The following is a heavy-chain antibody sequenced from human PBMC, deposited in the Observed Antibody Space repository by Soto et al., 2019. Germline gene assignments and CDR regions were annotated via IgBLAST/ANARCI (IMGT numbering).Heavy chain of an antibody. V-gene: IGHV1-69*01. CDR2: IIPIFGTA. D-gene: IGHD1-26*01. CDR1: GGTFSSYA. J-gene: IGHJ6*02. CDR3: ARGNGSGSYLYYYYGMDV. Sequence: QVQLVQSGAEVKKPGSSVKVSCKASGGTFSSYAISWARQAPGQGLEWMGGIIPIFGTANYAQKFQGRVTITADESTSTAYMELSSLRSEDTAVYYCARGNGSGSYLYYYYGMDVWGQGTTVTVSS.